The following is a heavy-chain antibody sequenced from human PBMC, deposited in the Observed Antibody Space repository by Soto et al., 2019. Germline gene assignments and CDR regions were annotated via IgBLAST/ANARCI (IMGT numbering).Heavy chain of an antibody. J-gene: IGHJ6*03. CDR1: GRSFSGYY. V-gene: IGHV4-34*01. CDR3: ARGGSDYLITRPVNYYYYYYMDV. Sequence: SETLSLTCAVYGRSFSGYYWSWIRQPPGKGLEWIGEINHSGSTNYNPSLKSRVTISVDTSKNQFSLKLSSVTAADTAVYYCARGGSDYLITRPVNYYYYYYMDVWGKGTTVTVSS. D-gene: IGHD3-10*01. CDR2: INHSGST.